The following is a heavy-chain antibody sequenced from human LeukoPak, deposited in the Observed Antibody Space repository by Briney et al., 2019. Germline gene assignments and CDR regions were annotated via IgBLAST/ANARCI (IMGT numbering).Heavy chain of an antibody. CDR3: ARDRGSREWLMRRENWFDP. D-gene: IGHD6-19*01. Sequence: ASVKVSCKASGGTFSSYAISWVRQAPGQGLEWMGGIIPIFGTANYAQKFQGRVTITADESTSTAYMELSSLRSEDTAVYYCARDRGSREWLMRRENWFDPWGQGTLVTVSS. CDR2: IIPIFGTA. V-gene: IGHV1-69*13. CDR1: GGTFSSYA. J-gene: IGHJ5*02.